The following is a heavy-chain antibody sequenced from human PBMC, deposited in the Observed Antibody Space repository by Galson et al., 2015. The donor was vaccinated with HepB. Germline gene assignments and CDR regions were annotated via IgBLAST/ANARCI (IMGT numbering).Heavy chain of an antibody. CDR1: GFTFSFYW. V-gene: IGHV3-74*01. CDR3: TRDTDSAGYYGMDV. J-gene: IGHJ6*02. D-gene: IGHD4-11*01. CDR2: IKSDGTST. Sequence: SLRLSCAASGFTFSFYWMHWVRQAPGKGLVWVLRIKSDGTSTSYAAPVKGRFTISRDNARNMLYLQMNSLRAEDTAVYYCTRDTDSAGYYGMDVWGQGTTVTVSS.